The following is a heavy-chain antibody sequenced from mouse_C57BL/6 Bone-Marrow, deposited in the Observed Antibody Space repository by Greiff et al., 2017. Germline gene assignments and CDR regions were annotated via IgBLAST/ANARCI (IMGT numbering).Heavy chain of an antibody. V-gene: IGHV14-2*01. CDR1: GFNIQDSY. CDR2: IDPEDGAT. J-gene: IGHJ1*01. Sequence: EVQLHQSGAELVKPGASVTLSCTASGFNIQDSYMHWVKQRTEPGLEGIGRIDPEDGATKYAPKFQGKATITAATSSNTAYLQLHSLTSQDTAIYYSSRYHYSAYFDVSSPRTTFPVSS. D-gene: IGHD1-2*01. CDR3: SRYHYSAYFDV.